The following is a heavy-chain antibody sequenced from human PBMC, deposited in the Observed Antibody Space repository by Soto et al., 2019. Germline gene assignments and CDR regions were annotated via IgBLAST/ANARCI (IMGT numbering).Heavy chain of an antibody. CDR3: ARDPVPSVPYSSSSVYYGLDG. D-gene: IGHD6-6*01. J-gene: IGHJ6*02. CDR2: ISAYNGNT. Sequence: GASVKVSCKASGYTFTSYGISWVRQAPGQGLEWMGWISAYNGNTNYAQKLQGRVTMTTDTSTSTAYMELRSLRSDDTAVYYCARDPVPSVPYSSSSVYYGLDGWGQGTTVTVAS. V-gene: IGHV1-18*01. CDR1: GYTFTSYG.